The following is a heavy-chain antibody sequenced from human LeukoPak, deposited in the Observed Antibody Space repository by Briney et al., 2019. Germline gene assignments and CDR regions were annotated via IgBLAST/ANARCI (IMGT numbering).Heavy chain of an antibody. D-gene: IGHD2-2*01. CDR2: IKQDGSEK. CDR3: ARDQRYCSSSSCPWEPFDY. V-gene: IGHV3-7*05. J-gene: IGHJ4*02. CDR1: GFTFSSYW. Sequence: GGPLRLSCAASGFTFSSYWMSWVRPAPGKGLEWVANIKQDGSEKYYVDSVKGRFTISRDNAKNSLYLQMNSLRAEDTAVYYCARDQRYCSSSSCPWEPFDYWGQGTLVTVSS.